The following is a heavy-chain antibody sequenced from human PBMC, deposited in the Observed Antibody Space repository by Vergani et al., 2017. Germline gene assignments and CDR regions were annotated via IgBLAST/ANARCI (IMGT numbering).Heavy chain of an antibody. CDR2: IGTAGDT. V-gene: IGHV3-13*01. CDR1: GFTFSTYD. Sequence: EVQLMESGGGLVQPGGSLRLSCAASGFTFSTYDMHWVCQATGKGLEWVSAIGTAGDTYYPGSVKGRFIISRDNSKNTLHLQMNSLRADDTAVYYCTKGSRGYTGYFFDYWGQGTLDTVSS. J-gene: IGHJ4*02. D-gene: IGHD5-12*01. CDR3: TKGSRGYTGYFFDY.